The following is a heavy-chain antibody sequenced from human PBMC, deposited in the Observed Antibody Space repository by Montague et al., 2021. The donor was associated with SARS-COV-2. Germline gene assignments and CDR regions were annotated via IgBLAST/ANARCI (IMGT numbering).Heavy chain of an antibody. CDR2: VNQSGTT. CDR1: GGSFSNYY. D-gene: IGHD2-2*01. V-gene: IGHV4-34*01. J-gene: IGHJ3*02. Sequence: SETLSLTCAISGGSFSNYYWSWIRQPPGKGLEWIGEVNQSGTTIYNPSVKSGVTISEDTSKNQFYLRLNSVTAADTAVYYCARGRRPEVVPGAGPAGRAFDIWAKGQWSPSLQ. CDR3: ARGRRPEVVPGAGPAGRAFDI.